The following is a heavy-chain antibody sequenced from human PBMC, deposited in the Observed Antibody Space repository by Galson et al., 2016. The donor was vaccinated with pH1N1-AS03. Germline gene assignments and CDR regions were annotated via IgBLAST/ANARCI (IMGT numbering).Heavy chain of an antibody. J-gene: IGHJ4*02. V-gene: IGHV3-23*05. CDR3: AKGLFDNYAGYFEY. D-gene: IGHD4-23*01. CDR1: GFSFSSYA. Sequence: SLRLSCAASGFSFSSYAMGWVRQTPGRGLECPSTIDNGAFNTYYKDSLEGRFTISRDNSKNTLYLHMNSLRADDTALYYCAKGLFDNYAGYFEYWGQGILVTVSS. CDR2: IDNGAFNT.